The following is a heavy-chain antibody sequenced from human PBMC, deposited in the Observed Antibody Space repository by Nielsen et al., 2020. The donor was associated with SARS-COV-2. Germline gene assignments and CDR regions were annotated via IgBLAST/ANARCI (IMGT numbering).Heavy chain of an antibody. J-gene: IGHJ4*02. CDR1: GFTFSSYAM. D-gene: IGHD1-26*01. CDR2: IYHSGST. Sequence: GSLRLSCAASGFTFSSYAMSWVRQPPGKGLEWIGEIYHSGSTNYNPSLKSRVTISVDKSKNQFSLKLSSVTAADTAVYYCARWDDQSWGYWGQGTLVTVSS. CDR3: ARWDDQSWGY. V-gene: IGHV4-4*02.